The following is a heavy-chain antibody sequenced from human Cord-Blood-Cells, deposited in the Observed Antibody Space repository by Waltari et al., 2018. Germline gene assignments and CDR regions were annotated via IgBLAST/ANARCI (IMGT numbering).Heavy chain of an antibody. D-gene: IGHD2-15*01. CDR3: AIGRDCSGGSCPPNWFDP. Sequence: QVQLQQWGARLLKPSATLSLTCAGYGGSFSGYDWTWSRQPPGAGLEWVGEINHRGSTNYHPSLKSRVTISVDTSKNQFSLKLSSVTAAYTAVYYCAIGRDCSGGSCPPNWFDPWGQGTLVTVSS. V-gene: IGHV4-34*01. J-gene: IGHJ5*02. CDR1: GGSFSGYD. CDR2: INHRGST.